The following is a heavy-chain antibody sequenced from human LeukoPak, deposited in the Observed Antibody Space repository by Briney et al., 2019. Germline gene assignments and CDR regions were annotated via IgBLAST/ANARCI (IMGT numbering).Heavy chain of an antibody. D-gene: IGHD7-27*01. J-gene: IGHJ4*02. CDR2: IIPIFGTA. CDR1: GGTFSSYA. V-gene: IGHV1-69*13. Sequence: ASVKVSCKASGGTFSSYAISWVRQAPGQGLEWMGGIIPIFGTANYAQKFQGRVTITADESTSTAYMELSSLRSEDTAVYYCARTARLSGDGGDYWGQGTLVTVSS. CDR3: ARTARLSGDGGDY.